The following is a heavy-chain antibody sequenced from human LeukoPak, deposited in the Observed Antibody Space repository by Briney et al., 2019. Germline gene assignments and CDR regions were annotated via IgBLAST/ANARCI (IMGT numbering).Heavy chain of an antibody. Sequence: PGGSLRLSCAASGYTFGSYWMYWVRQAPGKGLVWVSRINNDGSSTIYADSVKGRFTISRDNAKNTLYLQMNSLRDDDTAVYYCVRDNGGEHLWGQGTLVTVFS. J-gene: IGHJ4*02. V-gene: IGHV3-74*01. CDR3: VRDNGGEHL. CDR1: GYTFGSYW. CDR2: INNDGSST. D-gene: IGHD3-16*01.